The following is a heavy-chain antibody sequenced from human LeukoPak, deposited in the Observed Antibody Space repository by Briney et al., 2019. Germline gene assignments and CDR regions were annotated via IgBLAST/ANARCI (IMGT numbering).Heavy chain of an antibody. CDR3: ARTSIYMVRGVLDY. D-gene: IGHD3-10*01. Sequence: GGSLRLSCAASGFTFSSYAMHWVRQAPGKGLEWVAVISYDGSNKYYADSVKGRFTISRDNSKNTLYLQMNSLRAEDTAVYHCARTSIYMVRGVLDYWGQGTLVTVSS. V-gene: IGHV3-30-3*01. CDR2: ISYDGSNK. J-gene: IGHJ4*02. CDR1: GFTFSSYA.